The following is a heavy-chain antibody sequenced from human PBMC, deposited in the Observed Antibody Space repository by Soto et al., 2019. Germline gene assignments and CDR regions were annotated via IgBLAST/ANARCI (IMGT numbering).Heavy chain of an antibody. CDR2: IIPTFGTA. D-gene: IGHD6-19*01. V-gene: IGHV1-69*06. CDR1: GGTFSSSA. CDR3: ARSETAGHRGFDI. Sequence: QVQLVQSGAEMREPGSSVKVSCKASGGTFSSSAINWLRQAPGQGPEWMGGIIPTFGTANYIEKFRGRVTITADTSTSTAYMEVSSLPSEDTAMYFCARSETAGHRGFDIWGQGKMVTVSS. J-gene: IGHJ3*02.